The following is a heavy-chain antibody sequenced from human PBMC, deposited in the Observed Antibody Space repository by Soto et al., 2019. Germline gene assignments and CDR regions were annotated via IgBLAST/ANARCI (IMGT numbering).Heavy chain of an antibody. Sequence: SETLSLTCAVSGGSISSGGYSWSWIRQPPGKGLEWIGYIYHSGSTYYNPSLKSRVTISVDRSKNQFSLNLMSVTAADTAVYYCARGIRLDFWSGYFDYWGQGTLVTVSS. D-gene: IGHD3-3*01. CDR1: GGSISSGGYS. J-gene: IGHJ4*02. CDR2: IYHSGST. CDR3: ARGIRLDFWSGYFDY. V-gene: IGHV4-30-2*01.